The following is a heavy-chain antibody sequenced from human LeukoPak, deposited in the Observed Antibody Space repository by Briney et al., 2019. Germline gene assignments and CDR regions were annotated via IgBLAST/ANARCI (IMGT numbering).Heavy chain of an antibody. V-gene: IGHV1-2*02. J-gene: IGHJ4*02. D-gene: IGHD2-2*01. Sequence: PGASVKVSCKASGYTFTGYYMHWVRQAPGQGLEWMGWINPNSGGTNYAQKFQGRVTMTRDTSISTAYMELSRLRSDDTAVYYCARDPPRIVVVPAALFDYWGQGTLVTVSS. CDR1: GYTFTGYY. CDR3: ARDPPRIVVVPAALFDY. CDR2: INPNSGGT.